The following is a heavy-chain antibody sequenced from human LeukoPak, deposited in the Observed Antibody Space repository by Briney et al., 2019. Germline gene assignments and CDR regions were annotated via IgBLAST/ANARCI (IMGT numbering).Heavy chain of an antibody. CDR3: ARSGRGLATRFDP. CDR1: GGPISSYY. Sequence: SETLSLTCPVSGGPISSYYWSWFRQPPGRGRDGMGYIYYTGSTNYNPSLKSRVTLSVDTSKNQFSLKLSSVTAADTAVYYCARSGRGLATRFDPWGQGTLVTVSS. J-gene: IGHJ5*02. V-gene: IGHV4-59*13. CDR2: IYYTGST. D-gene: IGHD1-26*01.